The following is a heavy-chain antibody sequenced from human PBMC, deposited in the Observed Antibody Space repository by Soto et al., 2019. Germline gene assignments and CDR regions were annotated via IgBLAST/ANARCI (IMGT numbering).Heavy chain of an antibody. J-gene: IGHJ3*02. CDR2: IYTDGSST. V-gene: IGHV3-74*01. Sequence: GGSVRLSCAASGFTFSSYWMHWVRQVKGKGLVWVSTIYTDGSSTSYADSVKGRFIISRDNAKNTLFLQMHSLRAEDTAVYYCARAADFSLGDDAFDIWGQGTMVTVSS. CDR3: ARAADFSLGDDAFDI. D-gene: IGHD3-10*01. CDR1: GFTFSSYW.